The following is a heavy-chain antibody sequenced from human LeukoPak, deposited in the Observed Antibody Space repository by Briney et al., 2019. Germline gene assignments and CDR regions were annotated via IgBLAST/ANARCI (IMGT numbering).Heavy chain of an antibody. D-gene: IGHD2-15*01. V-gene: IGHV1-69*13. Sequence: GASVKVSCKASGGTFSSYAISWVRQAPGQGLEWMGGIIPIFGTANYAQKFQGRVTITADESTSTAYMELSSLRSEDTAVYYCASRSVAATTTTMGDYWGQGTLVTVSS. J-gene: IGHJ4*02. CDR1: GGTFSSYA. CDR3: ASRSVAATTTTMGDY. CDR2: IIPIFGTA.